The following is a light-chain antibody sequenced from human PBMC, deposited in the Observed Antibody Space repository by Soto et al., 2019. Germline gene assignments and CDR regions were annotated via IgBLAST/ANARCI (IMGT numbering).Light chain of an antibody. CDR3: TSYTTSRTWV. CDR1: SSDVGGYNY. J-gene: IGLJ3*02. V-gene: IGLV2-14*01. CDR2: EVS. Sequence: QAVLTQPASVSASPGQSITISCTGSSSDVGGYNYVSWYQQHPGRAPKLLIYEVSDRPSGVSNRFSGSKSGNTASLTISGLQAEDEADYYCTSYTTSRTWVFGRGTKLTVL.